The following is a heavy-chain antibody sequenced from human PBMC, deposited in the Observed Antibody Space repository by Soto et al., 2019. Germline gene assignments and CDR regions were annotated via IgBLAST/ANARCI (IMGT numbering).Heavy chain of an antibody. J-gene: IGHJ5*02. CDR2: INHSGTT. Sequence: LSLTFGVYGWSSSGYQWNWIRQSPGQGLEWIGEINHSGTTKYNPSLESRINLSVDTSKKQFSLKMFSVTAADTAIYYCARGWRFDPWGQGTQVTVSS. V-gene: IGHV4-34*01. D-gene: IGHD1-1*01. CDR3: ARGWRFDP. CDR1: GWSSSGYQ.